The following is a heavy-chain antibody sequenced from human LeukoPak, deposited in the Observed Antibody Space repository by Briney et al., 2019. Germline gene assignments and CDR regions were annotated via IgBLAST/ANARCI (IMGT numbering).Heavy chain of an antibody. D-gene: IGHD3-3*01. J-gene: IGHJ6*02. CDR3: ARGLARAIFGVVIHYYYYGMDV. CDR1: GGSISSGSYY. V-gene: IGHV4-61*02. Sequence: SQTLSLTCTVSGGSISSGSYYWSWIRQPAGKGLEWIGRIYTSGSTNYNPSLKSRVTMSVDTSKNQFSLKLSSVTAAGTAVYYCARGLARAIFGVVIHYYYYGMDVWGQGTTVTVSS. CDR2: IYTSGST.